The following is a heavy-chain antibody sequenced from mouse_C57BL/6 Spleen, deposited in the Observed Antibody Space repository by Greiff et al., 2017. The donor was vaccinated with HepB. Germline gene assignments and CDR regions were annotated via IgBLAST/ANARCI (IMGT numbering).Heavy chain of an antibody. CDR2: INPSNGGT. CDR1: GYTFTSYW. V-gene: IGHV1-53*01. D-gene: IGHD1-1*01. J-gene: IGHJ2*01. CDR3: ARDDMTPVPDFDY. Sequence: QVQLQQPGTELVKPGASVKLSCKASGYTFTSYWMHWVKQRPGQGLEWIGNINPSNGGTNYNEKFKSKATLTVDKSSRTADMQLSSLTSEDSAVYYCARDDMTPVPDFDYWGQGTTLTVSS.